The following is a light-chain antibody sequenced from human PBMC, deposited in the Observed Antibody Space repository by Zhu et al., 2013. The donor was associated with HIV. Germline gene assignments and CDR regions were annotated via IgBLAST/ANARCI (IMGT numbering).Light chain of an antibody. CDR1: QSISNL. Sequence: DIQMTQSPSTLSASVGDRVIITCRASQSISNLFAWYQQKSGKAPRLLIYKASTLESGVPSRFSGSGSGTEFTLTISSLQPDDFATYYCQQSYRTPRTFGQGTKVEIK. CDR3: QQSYRTPRT. V-gene: IGKV1-5*03. J-gene: IGKJ1*01. CDR2: KAS.